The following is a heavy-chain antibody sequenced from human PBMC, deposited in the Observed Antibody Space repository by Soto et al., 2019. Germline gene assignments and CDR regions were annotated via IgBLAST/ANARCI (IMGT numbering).Heavy chain of an antibody. CDR2: ISAYNGNT. V-gene: IGHV1-18*01. CDR3: ARGWFGEFVDYFDY. Sequence: QVQLVQSGAEVKKPGASVKVSCKASGYTFTNYAINWVRQAPGQGLEWMGWISAYNGNTNYAQKLQGRVTMTTDTSTSTAYMEVRSLRSDDTAVYYCARGWFGEFVDYFDYWGQGALVTVSS. CDR1: GYTFTNYA. D-gene: IGHD3-10*01. J-gene: IGHJ4*02.